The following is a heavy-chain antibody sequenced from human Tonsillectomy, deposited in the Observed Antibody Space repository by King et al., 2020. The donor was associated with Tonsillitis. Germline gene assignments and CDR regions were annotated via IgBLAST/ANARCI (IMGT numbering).Heavy chain of an antibody. Sequence: QVQLQQWGAGLLKPSETLSLTCAVYGGSFNDYYWSWLRQPPGKGLEWIGEIHHSGSTNYNPSLNSRVTISLDTSKNQFSLKLRSVTAADTAIYYCARGKYDFWTGYPDYFDYWGQGTLVTVSS. CDR2: IHHSGST. CDR1: GGSFNDYY. J-gene: IGHJ4*02. CDR3: ARGKYDFWTGYPDYFDY. D-gene: IGHD3-3*01. V-gene: IGHV4-34*01.